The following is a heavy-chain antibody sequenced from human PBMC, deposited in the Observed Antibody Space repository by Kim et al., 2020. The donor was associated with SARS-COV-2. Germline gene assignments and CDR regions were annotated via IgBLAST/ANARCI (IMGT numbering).Heavy chain of an antibody. CDR2: INHSGST. CDR1: GGSFSGYY. Sequence: SETLSLTCAVYGGSFSGYYWSWIRQPPGKGLEWIGEINHSGSTNYNPSLKSRVTISVDTSKNQFSLKLSSVTAADTAVYYCARGLWFGELLWPKYFDYWGQGTLVTVSS. D-gene: IGHD3-10*01. V-gene: IGHV4-34*01. J-gene: IGHJ4*02. CDR3: ARGLWFGELLWPKYFDY.